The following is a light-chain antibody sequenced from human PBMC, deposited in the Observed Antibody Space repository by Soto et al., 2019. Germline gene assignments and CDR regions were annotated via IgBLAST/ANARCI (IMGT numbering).Light chain of an antibody. V-gene: IGKV3-20*01. CDR1: QSINTY. Sequence: ENVLTHSAATLSLSPGEGATLSCRASQSINTYLAWYQQKPGQAPRLLIYDASKRATGIPARFSGSGSGTNFTLTISRLEPEDFAVYYCQQYGSSGTFGQGTKVDIK. CDR3: QQYGSSGT. J-gene: IGKJ1*01. CDR2: DAS.